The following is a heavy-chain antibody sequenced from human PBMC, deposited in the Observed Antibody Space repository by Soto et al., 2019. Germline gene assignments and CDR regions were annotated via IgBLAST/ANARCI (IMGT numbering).Heavy chain of an antibody. CDR1: GFTFSSYA. D-gene: IGHD3-22*01. CDR2: ISGSGGST. Sequence: PGGSLRLSCAASGFTFSSYAMSWVRQAPGKGLEWVSAISGSGGSTYYADSVKGRFTISRDNSKNTLYLQMNSLRAEDTAVYYCAKDFEYYYDSSGYGYWGQGTLVTVSS. CDR3: AKDFEYYYDSSGYGY. V-gene: IGHV3-23*01. J-gene: IGHJ4*02.